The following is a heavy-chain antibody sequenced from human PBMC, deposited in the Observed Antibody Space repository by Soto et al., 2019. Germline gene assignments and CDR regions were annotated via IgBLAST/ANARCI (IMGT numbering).Heavy chain of an antibody. CDR2: ITVGSSHI. CDR1: GFPFSAYN. Sequence: GGSLRLSCTVSGFPFSAYNINWVRQAPGKGLEWVSSITVGSSHIYQPNSMKGRFTISRDDAKNSVYLQIDSLRDEDTALYYCSRSPEVGVRGDYWGQGTLVTVSS. J-gene: IGHJ4*02. V-gene: IGHV3-21*01. D-gene: IGHD3-16*01. CDR3: SRSPEVGVRGDY.